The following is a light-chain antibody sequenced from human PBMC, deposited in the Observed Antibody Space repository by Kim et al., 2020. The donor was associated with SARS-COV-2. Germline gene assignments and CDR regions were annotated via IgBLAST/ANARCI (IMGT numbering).Light chain of an antibody. CDR2: NDD. J-gene: IGLJ3*02. CDR1: FIGDKS. V-gene: IGLV3-21*04. Sequence: SYVLTQPPSVSVAPGETARLTCGADFIGDKSVHWYRQKAGQAPMMVIYNDDARPSGIPERFSGSNSGNTATLTISRVEAGDEADYYCQVWDSSTDYRVFGGGTQLTVL. CDR3: QVWDSSTDYRV.